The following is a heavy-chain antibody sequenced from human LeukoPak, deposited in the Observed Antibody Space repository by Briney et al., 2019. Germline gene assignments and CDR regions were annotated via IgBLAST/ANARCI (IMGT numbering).Heavy chain of an antibody. Sequence: GGSLRLSCAASGCTFGDYGMSWVRQAPGKGLEWVSGINWNGGSTGYADSVKGRSTISRDNAKNSLYLKMNSLRAEDTALYYCARGGGDVDTAIPPYFDYWGQGTLVTVSS. CDR2: INWNGGST. V-gene: IGHV3-20*04. CDR1: GCTFGDYG. CDR3: ARGGGDVDTAIPPYFDY. J-gene: IGHJ4*02. D-gene: IGHD5-18*01.